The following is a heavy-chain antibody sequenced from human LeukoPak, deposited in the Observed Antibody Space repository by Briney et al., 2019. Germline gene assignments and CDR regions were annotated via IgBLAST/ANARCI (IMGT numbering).Heavy chain of an antibody. Sequence: GESLKISCKGSGYSFTSYWIGWVRQMPGKGLECRGIIYPGDSDTRYSPSFQGQVTISADKSISTAYLQWSSLKASDTAIYYCARHETGPYFDYWGQGTLVTVSS. J-gene: IGHJ4*02. CDR1: GYSFTSYW. CDR2: IYPGDSDT. V-gene: IGHV5-51*01. D-gene: IGHD1-1*01. CDR3: ARHETGPYFDY.